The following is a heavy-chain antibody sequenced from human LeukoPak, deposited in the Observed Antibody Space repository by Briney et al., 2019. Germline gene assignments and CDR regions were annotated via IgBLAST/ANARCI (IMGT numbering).Heavy chain of an antibody. D-gene: IGHD3-10*01. CDR2: INPNSGGT. CDR1: GYTFTGYY. CDR3: ARPLWFGELLYDYYGMDV. Sequence: ASVKVSCKASGYTFTGYYMHWVRQAPGQGLEWMGWINPNSGGTNYAQKFQGRVTMTRDTSISTAYMELSRLRSDDTAVYYCARPLWFGELLYDYYGMDVWGQGTTVTVSS. J-gene: IGHJ6*02. V-gene: IGHV1-2*02.